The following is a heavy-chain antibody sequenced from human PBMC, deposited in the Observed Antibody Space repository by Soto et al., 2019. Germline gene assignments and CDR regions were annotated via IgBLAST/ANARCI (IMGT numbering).Heavy chain of an antibody. CDR3: ARHRQYCSGGSCYSFYYYGMDV. D-gene: IGHD2-15*01. Sequence: SETLSLTCTVSGGSISSSSYYWGWIRQPPGKGLEWIGSIYYSGSTYYNPSLKSRVTISVDTSKNQFSLKLSSVTAADTAVYYCARHRQYCSGGSCYSFYYYGMDVWGQGTTVTVSS. V-gene: IGHV4-39*01. J-gene: IGHJ6*02. CDR1: GGSISSSSYY. CDR2: IYYSGST.